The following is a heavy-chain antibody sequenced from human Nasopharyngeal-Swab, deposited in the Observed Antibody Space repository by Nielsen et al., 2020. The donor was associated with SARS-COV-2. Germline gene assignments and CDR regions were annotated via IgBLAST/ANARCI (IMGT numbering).Heavy chain of an antibody. CDR3: ASASWGVSTFDY. Sequence: GESLKISCAASGFTFSSYSMSWVRQAPGKGLEWVSSISSSGSYIYYADSVKGRFTISRDNAKNSLYLQMNSLRAEDTAVYYCASASWGVSTFDYWGQGTLVTVSS. CDR2: ISSSGSYI. J-gene: IGHJ4*02. D-gene: IGHD3-16*01. CDR1: GFTFSSYS. V-gene: IGHV3-21*01.